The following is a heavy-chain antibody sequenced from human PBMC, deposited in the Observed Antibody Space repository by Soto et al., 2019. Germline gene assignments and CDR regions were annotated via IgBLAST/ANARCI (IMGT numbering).Heavy chain of an antibody. CDR2: ISGSGGST. CDR1: VVNFGGYG. D-gene: IGHD5-18*01. V-gene: IGHV3-23*01. J-gene: IGHJ4*02. Sequence: GGLHRVRCAAAVVNFGGYGMRWVRQAPRKGLEWVSAISGSGGSTYYADSVKGRFTISRDNSKNTLYLQMNSLRAEDTAVYYCAKAPINTAMSPYCFDFWGQGTLVTVSS. CDR3: AKAPINTAMSPYCFDF.